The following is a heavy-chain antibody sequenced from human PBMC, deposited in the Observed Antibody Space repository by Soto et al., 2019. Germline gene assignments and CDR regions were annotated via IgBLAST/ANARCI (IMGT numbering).Heavy chain of an antibody. J-gene: IGHJ4*02. V-gene: IGHV3-30*03. CDR3: ATARTTGLVFSGCLDC. D-gene: IGHD3-3*02. Sequence: QVQLVESGGGVVQPGRSLRLSCAASGFTFSSYGMHWVRQAPGKGLEWVAVISYDGSNKYYADSVKGRFTISRDNSKNTLYMQMNSLRSEDTAVYYCATARTTGLVFSGCLDCWGQGALVTVSS. CDR1: GFTFSSYG. CDR2: ISYDGSNK.